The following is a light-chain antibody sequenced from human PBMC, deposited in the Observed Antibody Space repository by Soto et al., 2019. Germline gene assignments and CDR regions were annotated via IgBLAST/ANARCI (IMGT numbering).Light chain of an antibody. J-gene: IGLJ3*02. V-gene: IGLV2-23*01. CDR3: CSYAGSSTWV. CDR2: EGS. CDR1: SSDVGSYNL. Sequence: QSALTQPPSASGSPGQSLTISCTGTSSDVGSYNLVSWYQQHPGKAPKLMIYEGSKRPSGVSNRFSGSKSGNTASLTISGLQAEDEADYYCCSYAGSSTWVFGGGTKLTVL.